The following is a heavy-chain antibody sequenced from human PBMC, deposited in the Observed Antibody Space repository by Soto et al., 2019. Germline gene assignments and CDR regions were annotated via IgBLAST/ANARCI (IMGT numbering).Heavy chain of an antibody. Sequence: SETLSLTCTVSGGSISSGGYYWSWIRQHPGKGLEWIGYIYYSGSTYYNPSLKSRVTISVDTSKNQFSLKLSSVTAADTAVYYCARHTSTWFSSFDYWGQGTLVTVSS. V-gene: IGHV4-31*03. CDR1: GGSISSGGYY. CDR2: IYYSGST. D-gene: IGHD6-13*01. CDR3: ARHTSTWFSSFDY. J-gene: IGHJ4*02.